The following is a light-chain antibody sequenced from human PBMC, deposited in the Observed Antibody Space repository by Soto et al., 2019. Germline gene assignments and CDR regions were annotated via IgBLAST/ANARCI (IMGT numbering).Light chain of an antibody. CDR1: QTVSRN. CDR3: QQYNNWPS. Sequence: DIVMTQSPATLSVSPGERATLSFRASQTVSRNLAWYQQRPGQAPRLLIYDISNRATGVPARFSGSGSETEFTLTIRSLQSEDFAVYFCQQYNNWPSFGQGTRLEIK. CDR2: DIS. J-gene: IGKJ5*01. V-gene: IGKV3-15*01.